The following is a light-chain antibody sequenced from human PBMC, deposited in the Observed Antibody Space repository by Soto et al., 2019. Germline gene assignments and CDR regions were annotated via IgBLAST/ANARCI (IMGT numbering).Light chain of an antibody. J-gene: IGKJ2*01. V-gene: IGKV1-8*01. CDR3: QQYYSYLPGT. Sequence: AIRMTQSPSSFSASTGDRVTITCRASQGISSYLAWYQQKPGKAPKLLIYAASTLQSGVPSRFSGSGSGTDFTLTISCLQSEDFATYYCQQYYSYLPGTFGQGTKLEIK. CDR1: QGISSY. CDR2: AAS.